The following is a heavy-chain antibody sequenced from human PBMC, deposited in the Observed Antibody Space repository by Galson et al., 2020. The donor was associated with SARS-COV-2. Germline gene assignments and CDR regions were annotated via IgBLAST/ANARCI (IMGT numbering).Heavy chain of an antibody. D-gene: IGHD6-19*01. CDR3: ARAGYSSKYYYYYMDG. V-gene: IGHV1-69*13. J-gene: IGHJ6*03. CDR2: IIPIFGTA. Sequence: SVKVSCKASGGTFSSYAISWVRQAPGQGLEWMGGIIPIFGTANYAQKFQGRVTITADESTSTAYMELSSLRSEDTAVYYCARAGYSSKYYYYYMDGWGKGTTVTGSS. CDR1: GGTFSSYA.